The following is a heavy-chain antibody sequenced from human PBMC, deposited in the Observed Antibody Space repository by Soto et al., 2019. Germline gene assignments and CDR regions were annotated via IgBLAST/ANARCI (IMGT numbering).Heavy chain of an antibody. V-gene: IGHV3-30*18. J-gene: IGHJ4*02. CDR2: ISYDGSNK. D-gene: IGHD6-19*01. CDR3: AKVTRQYSSGWYFGVDY. CDR1: GFTFSSYG. Sequence: QVQLVESGGGVVQPGRSLRLFCAASGFTFSSYGMHWVRQAPGKGLEWVAVISYDGSNKYYADSVKGRFTISRDNSKNTLYLQMNSLRAEDTAVYYCAKVTRQYSSGWYFGVDYWGQGTLVTVSS.